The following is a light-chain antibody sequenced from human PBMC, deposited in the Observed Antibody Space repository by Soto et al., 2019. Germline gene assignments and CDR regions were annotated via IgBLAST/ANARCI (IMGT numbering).Light chain of an antibody. J-gene: IGLJ1*01. V-gene: IGLV1-44*01. CDR2: NND. CDR1: SSNIGTYT. Sequence: QSVLTQPPSASGTPGQRVTISCSGSSSNIGTYTVNWYQQLPGTAPKLLIYNNDQRPSGVPDRFSGFKSGTAASLAISGLQSEYEAEYYCAAWDDSLNGLYVFGTATQLTVL. CDR3: AAWDDSLNGLYV.